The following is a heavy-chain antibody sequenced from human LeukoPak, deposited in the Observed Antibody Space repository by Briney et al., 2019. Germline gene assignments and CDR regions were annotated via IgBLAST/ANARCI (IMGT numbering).Heavy chain of an antibody. CDR1: GFTISSYA. J-gene: IGHJ4*02. V-gene: IGHV3-23*01. D-gene: IGHD6-13*01. CDR3: AKVVSSSPRRNHFDY. Sequence: GGSLRLSCAASGFTISSYAMSWVRQAPGKGLEWVSAISGSGGSTYCADSVKGRFTISRVNSKNTLYLQMNSLRAEDTAVYYCAKVVSSSPRRNHFDYWGQGTLVTVSS. CDR2: ISGSGGST.